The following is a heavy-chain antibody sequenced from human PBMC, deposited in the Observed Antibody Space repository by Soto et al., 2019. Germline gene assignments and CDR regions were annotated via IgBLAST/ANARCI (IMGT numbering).Heavy chain of an antibody. CDR1: GYTFTSYA. J-gene: IGHJ4*02. V-gene: IGHV1-3*01. CDR2: INAGNGNT. CDR3: ASEVRSYYYGSGSYDY. Sequence: QVQLVQSGAEVKKPGASVKVSCKASGYTFTSYAMHWVRQAPGQRLEWMGWINAGNGNTKYSQKFQGRVTITRDTYARTAYMELSSLRSEDTAVYYCASEVRSYYYGSGSYDYWGQGTLVTVSS. D-gene: IGHD3-10*01.